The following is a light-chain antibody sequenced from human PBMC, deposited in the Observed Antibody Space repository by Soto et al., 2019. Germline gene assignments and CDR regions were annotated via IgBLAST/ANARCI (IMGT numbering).Light chain of an antibody. V-gene: IGLV2-14*01. CDR3: SSFRTGSVVL. CDR2: GVS. CDR1: SSDVGGYNY. Sequence: QSALTQPASVSGSPGQTITISCTGTSSDVGGYNYVSWYQQHPGKAPTLVIYGVSYRPSGVSARFSGSKFQNTASLTISGLQAEDEADYYCSSFRTGSVVLFGGGTKLTAL. J-gene: IGLJ3*02.